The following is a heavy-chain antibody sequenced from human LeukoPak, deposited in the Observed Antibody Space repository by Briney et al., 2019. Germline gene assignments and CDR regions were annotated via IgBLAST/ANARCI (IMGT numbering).Heavy chain of an antibody. CDR2: ISGSGAYT. CDR3: ARPFRQFDGSSSYYSFDL. CDR1: GFTFSSYA. D-gene: IGHD3-22*01. V-gene: IGHV3-23*01. J-gene: IGHJ5*02. Sequence: GGSLRLPCAASGFTFSSYAMTWVRQAPGEGLEWASAISGSGAYTQYADSVKGRFTISRDNSKNALFLQMNSLRAEDTAVYYCARPFRQFDGSSSYYSFDLWGRGTVVTVSS.